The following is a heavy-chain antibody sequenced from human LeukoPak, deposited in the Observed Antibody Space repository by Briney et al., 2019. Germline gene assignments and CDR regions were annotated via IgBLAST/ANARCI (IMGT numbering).Heavy chain of an antibody. CDR3: ARPLGGDYTDAFDI. CDR1: GFTFSSYS. V-gene: IGHV3-21*01. CDR2: ISSSSSYI. D-gene: IGHD4-17*01. J-gene: IGHJ3*02. Sequence: PGGSLRLSCAASGFTFSSYSMNWVRQAPGKGLEWVSSISSSSSYIYYADSVKGRFTISRDNAKNSLYLQMNSLRAEDTAVYYCARPLGGDYTDAFDIWGQGTMVTVSS.